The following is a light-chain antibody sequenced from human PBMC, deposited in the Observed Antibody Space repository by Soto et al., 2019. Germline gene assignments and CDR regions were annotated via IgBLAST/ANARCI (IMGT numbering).Light chain of an antibody. Sequence: EIVLTQSPGTLSLSPGERATLSCGASQSVNSNSLAWYQQKPGQAPRLLFYAASNRASGVPDRFSASGSGTDFTLTISRLEPEDVAVYHCQQYGSSPLTFGGGTKVEIK. V-gene: IGKV3-20*01. CDR2: AAS. CDR1: QSVNSNS. J-gene: IGKJ4*01. CDR3: QQYGSSPLT.